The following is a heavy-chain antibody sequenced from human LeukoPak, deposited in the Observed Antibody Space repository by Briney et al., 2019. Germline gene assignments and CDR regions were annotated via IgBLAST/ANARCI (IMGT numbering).Heavy chain of an antibody. CDR1: GFTFDDYA. CDR3: ARDSYSKNDY. CDR2: ISSSSSYI. J-gene: IGHJ4*02. Sequence: GRSLRLSCAASGFTFDDYAMHWVRHAPGKGLEWVSSISSSSSYIHYADSVKGRFTISRDNAKNSLYLQMNSLRAEDTAVYYCARDSYSKNDYWGQGTLVTVSS. V-gene: IGHV3-21*01. D-gene: IGHD4-11*01.